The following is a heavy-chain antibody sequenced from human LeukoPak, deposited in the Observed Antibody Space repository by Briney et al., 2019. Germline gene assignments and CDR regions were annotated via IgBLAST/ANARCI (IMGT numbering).Heavy chain of an antibody. CDR1: GFSFAIYA. J-gene: IGHJ6*03. CDR3: ARLRYHDFWSGYWKYYYYMDV. V-gene: IGHV3-74*01. Sequence: GGSLRLSCEASGFSFAIYAMTWVRQAPGKGLEWVSRINSDGSSTSYADSVKGRFTISRDNAKNSLYLQMNSLRAEDTAVYYCARLRYHDFWSGYWKYYYYMDVWGKGTTVTVSS. CDR2: INSDGSST. D-gene: IGHD3-3*01.